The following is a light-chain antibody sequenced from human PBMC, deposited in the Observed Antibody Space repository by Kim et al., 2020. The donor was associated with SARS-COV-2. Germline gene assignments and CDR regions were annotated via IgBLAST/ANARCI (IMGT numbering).Light chain of an antibody. Sequence: SQGQTARITCSGDALPKQYAYWYQQKPGQAPVLVIYKDSERPSGIPERFSGSSSGTTVTLTISGVQAEDEADYYCQSADSSGTHVVFGGGTQLTVL. CDR3: QSADSSGTHVV. CDR2: KDS. CDR1: ALPKQY. V-gene: IGLV3-25*03. J-gene: IGLJ2*01.